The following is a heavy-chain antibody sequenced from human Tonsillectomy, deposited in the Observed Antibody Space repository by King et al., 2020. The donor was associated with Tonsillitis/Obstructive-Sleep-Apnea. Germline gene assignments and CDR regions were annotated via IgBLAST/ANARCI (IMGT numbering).Heavy chain of an antibody. V-gene: IGHV4-34*01. CDR2: INHSGST. J-gene: IGHJ4*02. CDR1: GGSFSGYY. Sequence: VQLQQWGAGLLKPSETLSLTCAVYGGSFSGYYWSWIRQPPGKGLEWIGEINHSGSTNYNPSLKSRVTISVDTSKNQFSLKLSSVTAADTAVYYCARGSTTITFMITFGGVISHFDYWGQGTLVTVSA. CDR3: ARGSTTITFMITFGGVISHFDY. D-gene: IGHD3-16*02.